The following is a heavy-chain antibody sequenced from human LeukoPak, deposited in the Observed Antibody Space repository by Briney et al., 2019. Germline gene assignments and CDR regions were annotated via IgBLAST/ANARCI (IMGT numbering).Heavy chain of an antibody. CDR1: GFTFSSYA. CDR3: ARAGTVTTNHDAFDI. Sequence: GGSLRLSCAASGFTFSSYAMHWVRQAPGRGLEWVAVISYDGSNKYYADSVKGRFTISRDNSKNTLYLQMNSLRAEDTAVYYCARAGTVTTNHDAFDIWAKGQWSPSLQ. CDR2: ISYDGSNK. D-gene: IGHD4-17*01. J-gene: IGHJ3*02. V-gene: IGHV3-30*04.